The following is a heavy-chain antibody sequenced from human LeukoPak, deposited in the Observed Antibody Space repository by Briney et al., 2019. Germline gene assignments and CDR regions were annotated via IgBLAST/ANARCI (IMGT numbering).Heavy chain of an antibody. CDR3: TSFGYYSDAFDI. V-gene: IGHV3-49*04. CDR2: IRSKAYGGTT. Sequence: QPGGSLRLSCAASGFTFSSYEMNWVRQAPGKGLEWVGFIRSKAYGGTTEYAASVKGRFTISRDDSKSIAYLQMNSLKTEDTAVYYCTSFGYYSDAFDIWGQGTMVTVSS. CDR1: GFTFSSYE. J-gene: IGHJ3*02. D-gene: IGHD3-10*01.